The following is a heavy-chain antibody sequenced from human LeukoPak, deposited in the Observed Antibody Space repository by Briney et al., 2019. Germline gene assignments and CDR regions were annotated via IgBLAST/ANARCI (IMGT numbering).Heavy chain of an antibody. CDR2: IYYSGST. J-gene: IGHJ4*02. Sequence: SETLSLTCTVSIGSISGHYWSWIRQPPGEGLEWIGNIYYSGSTNYNPSLKSRLTISVDTSKNQFSLKLSSVTAADTAVYYCARHSSGWYYVDYWGQGTLVTVSS. D-gene: IGHD6-19*01. V-gene: IGHV4-59*11. CDR1: IGSISGHY. CDR3: ARHSSGWYYVDY.